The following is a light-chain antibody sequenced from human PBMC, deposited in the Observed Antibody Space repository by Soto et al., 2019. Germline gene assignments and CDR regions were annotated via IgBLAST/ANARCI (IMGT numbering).Light chain of an antibody. CDR3: QQYKSYSWT. J-gene: IGKJ1*01. CDR2: DAS. CDR1: QGINNW. V-gene: IGKV1-5*01. Sequence: QGINNWLAWYQQRAGEPPNLLIYDASNLESGVPSRFSGSGSGTEFTLTISSLQPADFAPYYCQQYKSYSWTFGQGTKVDIK.